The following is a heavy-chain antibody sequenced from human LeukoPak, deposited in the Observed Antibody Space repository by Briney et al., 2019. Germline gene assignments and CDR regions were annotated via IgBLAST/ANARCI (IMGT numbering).Heavy chain of an antibody. CDR2: IYPGDSDT. CDR3: ARQSYDTSGYYGGFDY. Sequence: GESLKISCKGSGYSFTNYWIGWVRQMPGKGLEWMGIIYPGDSDTRYSPSFQGQVTISGDKSISTAYLQWSSLKASDAAMYYCARQSYDTSGYYGGFDYWAQGTLVTVSS. CDR1: GYSFTNYW. J-gene: IGHJ4*02. V-gene: IGHV5-51*01. D-gene: IGHD3-22*01.